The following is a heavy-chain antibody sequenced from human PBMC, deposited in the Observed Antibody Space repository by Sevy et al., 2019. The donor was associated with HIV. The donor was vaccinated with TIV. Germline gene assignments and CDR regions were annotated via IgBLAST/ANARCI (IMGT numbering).Heavy chain of an antibody. J-gene: IGHJ3*02. CDR1: GFTFSSYA. V-gene: IGHV3-30-3*01. CDR2: ISYDGSNK. Sequence: GGSLRLSCAASGFTFSSYAMHWVRQAPGKGLEWVAVISYDGSNKYYADSVKGRFTISRDNSKNTLYLQMNSLRAEGTAVYYCARSIAVAGPDAFDIWGQGTMVTVSS. D-gene: IGHD6-19*01. CDR3: ARSIAVAGPDAFDI.